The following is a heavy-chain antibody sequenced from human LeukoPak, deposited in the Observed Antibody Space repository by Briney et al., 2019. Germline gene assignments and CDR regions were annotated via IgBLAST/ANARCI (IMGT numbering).Heavy chain of an antibody. CDR2: ISGNSSYK. V-gene: IGHV3-21*01. D-gene: IGHD6-13*01. Sequence: PGGSLRLSCAASGFTFSSYAMSWVRQAPGKGLEWVSSISGNSSYKYYADSVKGRFTISRDNTKNSLFLQMNSLRAEDTAVYYCARDGTNQWRFDYWGQGTLVTVSS. CDR3: ARDGTNQWRFDY. J-gene: IGHJ4*02. CDR1: GFTFSSYA.